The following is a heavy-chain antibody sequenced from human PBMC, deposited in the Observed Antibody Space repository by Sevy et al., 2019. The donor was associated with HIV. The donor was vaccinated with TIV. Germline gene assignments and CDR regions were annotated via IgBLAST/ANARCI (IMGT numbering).Heavy chain of an antibody. CDR2: INSDGSST. V-gene: IGHV3-74*03. Sequence: GGSLRLSCAASGFTFSGYWMHWVRQAPGKGLVWVSLINSDGSSTKYADSVKGRFTISRDNAKNTLYLQMNSLRAEDTAVYYCGRSGDYNKYDYWGQGTLVTVSS. CDR1: GFTFSGYW. J-gene: IGHJ4*02. D-gene: IGHD4-4*01. CDR3: GRSGDYNKYDY.